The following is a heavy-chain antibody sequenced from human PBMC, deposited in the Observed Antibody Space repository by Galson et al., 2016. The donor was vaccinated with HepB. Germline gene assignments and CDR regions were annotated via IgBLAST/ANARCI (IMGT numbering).Heavy chain of an antibody. CDR1: GFPFSIYP. CDR2: ISATGGQT. D-gene: IGHD2-21*01. J-gene: IGHJ3*02. CDR3: AKDENSLWSPDSFDI. V-gene: IGHV3-23*01. Sequence: SLRLSCAASGFPFSIYPMNWVRQAPGKGLEWVSGISATGGQTDYQDSVKGRFTISRDNSKNTLYLQMNSVRPDDTAVYFCAKDENSLWSPDSFDIWGQGTMVAVSS.